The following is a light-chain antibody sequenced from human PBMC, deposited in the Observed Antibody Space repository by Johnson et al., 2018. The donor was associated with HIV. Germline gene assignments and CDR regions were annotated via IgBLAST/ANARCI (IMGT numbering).Light chain of an antibody. J-gene: IGLJ1*01. Sequence: QSVLIQPRSVSGSPGQSVTISCTGTSSDVGGYNSVSWYQQHPGKAPKLIIYDVDKRPSGVPGRFSGSKSGNTASLTISGLQAEDEADYYCCSDAGPFTSFVVGSGTTVTAL. CDR1: SSDVGGYNS. V-gene: IGLV2-11*01. CDR2: DVD. CDR3: CSDAGPFTSFV.